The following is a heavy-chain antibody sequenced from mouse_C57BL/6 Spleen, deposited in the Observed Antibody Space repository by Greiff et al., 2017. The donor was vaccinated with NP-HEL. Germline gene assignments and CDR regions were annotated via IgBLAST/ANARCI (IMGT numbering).Heavy chain of an antibody. CDR3: GSNCDDYFDY. CDR1: GYTFTSYW. V-gene: IGHV1-64*01. J-gene: IGHJ2*01. CDR2: IHPNSGST. Sequence: QVQLQQPGAELVKPGASVKLSCKASGYTFTSYWMHWVKQRPGQGLEWIGMIHPNSGSTNYNEKFKSKATLTVDKSSSTAYMQLSSLTSEDSAVYYCGSNCDDYFDYWGQGTTLTVSS. D-gene: IGHD4-1*01.